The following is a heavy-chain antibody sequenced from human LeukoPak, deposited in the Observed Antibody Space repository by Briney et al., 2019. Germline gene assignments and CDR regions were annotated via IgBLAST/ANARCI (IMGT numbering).Heavy chain of an antibody. J-gene: IGHJ4*02. D-gene: IGHD1-1*01. Sequence: QSGGSLRLSCAASGFTFSSYEMNWVRQAPGKGLEWVAVISYDGSNKYYADSVKGRFTISRDNSKNTLYLQMNSLRAEDTAVYYCARDTRAQTDYYFDYWGQGTLVTVSS. CDR2: ISYDGSNK. CDR1: GFTFSSYE. CDR3: ARDTRAQTDYYFDY. V-gene: IGHV3-30*04.